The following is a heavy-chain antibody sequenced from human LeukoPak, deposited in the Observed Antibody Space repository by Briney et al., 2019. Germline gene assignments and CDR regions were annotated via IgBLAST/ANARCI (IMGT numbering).Heavy chain of an antibody. CDR1: GFTFSSYG. Sequence: GRSLRLSCAASGFTFSSYGMHWVRQAPGKGLEWVAVISYDGSNKYYADSVKGRFTISRDNSKNTLYLQMNSLRAEDTAMYYCAKISPEEDYWGQGTLVTVSS. CDR2: ISYDGSNK. V-gene: IGHV3-30*18. CDR3: AKISPEEDY. J-gene: IGHJ4*02.